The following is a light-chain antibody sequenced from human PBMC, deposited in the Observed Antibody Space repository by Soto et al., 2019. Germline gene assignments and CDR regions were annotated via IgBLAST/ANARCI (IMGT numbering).Light chain of an antibody. CDR2: EVS. J-gene: IGLJ1*01. CDR3: SSYTSSNTYV. CDR1: SSDVGGYNY. Sequence: QSALTQPASVSGSPGQSITISCTGTSSDVGGYNYVSWSQQHPGKAPQLMIYEVSNRPSGVSNRFSGSKSGNTASLTISGLQAEDAADYYCSSYTSSNTYVFGTGTKVTVL. V-gene: IGLV2-14*01.